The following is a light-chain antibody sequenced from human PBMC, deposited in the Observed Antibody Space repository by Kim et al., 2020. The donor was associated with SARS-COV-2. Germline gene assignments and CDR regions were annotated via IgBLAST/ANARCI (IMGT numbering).Light chain of an antibody. J-gene: IGKJ1*01. CDR3: QQYNSYPWT. CDR1: QDISTH. V-gene: IGKV1-16*01. CDR2: DAS. Sequence: DIQMTQSPSSLSASVGDRVTITCRASQDISTHLAWFQQKPGKAPKSLIYDASSLQRGVPSRFSGSGSETHFTLAITSLQPEDSATYYCQQYNSYPWTFGHGTKVDIK.